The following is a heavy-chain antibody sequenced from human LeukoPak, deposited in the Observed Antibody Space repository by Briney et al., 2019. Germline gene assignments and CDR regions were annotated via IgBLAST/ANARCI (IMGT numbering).Heavy chain of an antibody. CDR1: GFTLSSYW. J-gene: IGHJ4*02. D-gene: IGHD6-13*01. V-gene: IGHV3-74*01. CDR3: ARVSDSSSWVITD. Sequence: GGSLRLSCAASGFTLSSYWMDWVRQAPGKGLVWVSRINGDGSSTNYADSVRGRFTISRDNAKNTLYLQMNSLRAEDTAVYYCARVSDSSSWVITDWSQGTLVTVSS. CDR2: INGDGSST.